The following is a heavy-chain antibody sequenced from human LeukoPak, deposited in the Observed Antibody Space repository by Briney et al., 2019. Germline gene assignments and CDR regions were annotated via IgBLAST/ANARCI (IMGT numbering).Heavy chain of an antibody. CDR3: ARGRGVGYCSSTSCSHYMDV. V-gene: IGHV4-39*07. D-gene: IGHD2-2*01. CDR1: GGSISSSSYY. J-gene: IGHJ6*03. CDR2: IYYSGST. Sequence: SETLSLTCTVSGGSISSSSYYWGWIRQPPGKGLEWIGSIYYSGSTYYNPSLKSRVTISVDTSKNQFSLKLSSVTAADTAVYYCARGRGVGYCSSTSCSHYMDVWGKGTTVTVSS.